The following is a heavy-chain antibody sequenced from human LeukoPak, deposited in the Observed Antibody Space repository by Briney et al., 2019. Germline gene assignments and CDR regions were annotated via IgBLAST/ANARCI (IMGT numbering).Heavy chain of an antibody. Sequence: GGSLRLSCAASGFTFSSYWMNWARQLPGKGLVWVSRISPTGSTTSYADSVKGRFTVSRDNAKNTLYLQVNNLRAEDTAVYYCARGPNSNWSGLDFWGQGTLLTVSS. CDR3: ARGPNSNWSGLDF. D-gene: IGHD6-6*01. V-gene: IGHV3-74*01. CDR1: GFTFSSYW. J-gene: IGHJ4*02. CDR2: ISPTGSTT.